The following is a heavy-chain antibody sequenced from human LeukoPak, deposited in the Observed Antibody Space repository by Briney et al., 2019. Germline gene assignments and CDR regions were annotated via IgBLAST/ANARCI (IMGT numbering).Heavy chain of an antibody. CDR2: LHSGGGT. CDR1: GGSITSHY. D-gene: IGHD1-7*01. Sequence: SETLSLTCTVSGGSITSHYWSWIRQPAGKGLEWIGRLHSGGGTNYNPSLKSRVTMSLDTSTNQFSLRLSSVTAADTAVYFCARDQSLDWNYDFFDYWGQGTLATVSS. CDR3: ARDQSLDWNYDFFDY. J-gene: IGHJ4*02. V-gene: IGHV4-4*07.